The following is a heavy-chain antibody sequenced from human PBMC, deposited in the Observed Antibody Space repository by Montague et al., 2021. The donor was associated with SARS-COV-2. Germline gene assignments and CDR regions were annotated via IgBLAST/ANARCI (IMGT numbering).Heavy chain of an antibody. CDR1: GGSISSSNW. J-gene: IGHJ6*02. CDR2: IYHSGST. V-gene: IGHV4-4*02. Sequence: SETLSLTCAVSGGSISSSNWWSWVRQPPGEGLEWIGGIYHSGSTXXNPSLKSRVTISVDKSKNQFSLKLSSVTAADTAVYYCARDRRSWFPPYYYGMDVWGQGTTVTVSS. D-gene: IGHD6-13*01. CDR3: ARDRRSWFPPYYYGMDV.